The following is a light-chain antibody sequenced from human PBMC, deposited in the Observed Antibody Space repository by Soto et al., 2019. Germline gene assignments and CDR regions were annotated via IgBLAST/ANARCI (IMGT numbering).Light chain of an antibody. V-gene: IGLV1-51*01. J-gene: IGLJ1*01. CDR3: GSWDSSLSAYV. Sequence: QSVLTQPPSVSAAPGQKVTISCSGSISNIGGNSVSWYQQLPGTAPKLLIYDDNKRPSGIPDRFSGSKSGTSATLGINGFQTGDEADYYCGSWDSSLSAYVFGTGTKVTVL. CDR2: DDN. CDR1: ISNIGGNS.